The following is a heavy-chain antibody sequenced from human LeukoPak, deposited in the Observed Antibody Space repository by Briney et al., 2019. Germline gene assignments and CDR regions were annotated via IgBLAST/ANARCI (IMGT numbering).Heavy chain of an antibody. V-gene: IGHV1-46*01. J-gene: IGHJ4*02. CDR1: GYTFTSYY. Sequence: ASVKVSCKASGYTFTSYYMHWVRQAPGQGLEWMGIINPSGGSTSYAQKFQGRVTMTRDTSTSTVYMELSSLRSDDTAVYYCARSPREYSSSWYLPFDYWGQGTLVTVSS. CDR3: ARSPREYSSSWYLPFDY. D-gene: IGHD6-13*01. CDR2: INPSGGST.